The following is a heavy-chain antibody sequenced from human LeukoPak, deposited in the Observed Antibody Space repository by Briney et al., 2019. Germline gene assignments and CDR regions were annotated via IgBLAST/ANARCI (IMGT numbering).Heavy chain of an antibody. CDR3: ARVGLGYYGSGFYYYYMDV. D-gene: IGHD3-10*01. Sequence: GGSLRLSCAASGFTFSSYSMNWVRQAPGKGLEWVSSISSSSGYIYYADSVKGRFTISRDNAKNSLYLQMNSLRAEGTAVYYCARVGLGYYGSGFYYYYMDVWGKGTTVTISS. CDR2: ISSSSGYI. V-gene: IGHV3-21*01. CDR1: GFTFSSYS. J-gene: IGHJ6*03.